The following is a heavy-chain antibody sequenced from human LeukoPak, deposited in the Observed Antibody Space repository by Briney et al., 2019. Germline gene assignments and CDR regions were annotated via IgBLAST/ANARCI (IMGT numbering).Heavy chain of an antibody. CDR2: IWYDGSNK. D-gene: IGHD1-26*01. V-gene: IGHV3-33*06. J-gene: IGHJ4*02. CDR1: GFTFSSYG. CDR3: AKAPRREPRAIDY. Sequence: GGSLRLSCAASGFTFSSYGMPWVRQAPGKGLEWVAAIWYDGSNKYYADSVKGRFTISRDNSKNTLYLQMNSLRAEDTAVYYCAKAPRREPRAIDYWGQGTLVTVSS.